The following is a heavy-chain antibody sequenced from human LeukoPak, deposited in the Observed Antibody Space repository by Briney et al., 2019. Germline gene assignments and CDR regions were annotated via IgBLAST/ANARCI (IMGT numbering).Heavy chain of an antibody. Sequence: PGGSLRLSCAASGFTVSSNYMSWVRQAPGKGLEWVSVIYSGGSTYYADSVKGRFTISRDNAKNTVYLEMSSLSVEDTATYYCIRDFRSADLWGQGTLVTV. CDR2: IYSGGST. V-gene: IGHV3-53*01. CDR1: GFTVSSNY. J-gene: IGHJ5*02. CDR3: IRDFRSADL.